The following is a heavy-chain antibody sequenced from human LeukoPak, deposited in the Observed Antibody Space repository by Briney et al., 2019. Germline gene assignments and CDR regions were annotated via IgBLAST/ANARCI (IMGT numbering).Heavy chain of an antibody. D-gene: IGHD3-22*01. Sequence: PGGSLRLSCAAHVFTFKSYGMHWVRQAPGKGLEWVAYIGHDGNNKYYADSVKGRFTISRDSSKNTLYLQMNSRRAEDTAVYYCARDVRIYYYDSSPDYWGQGTLVTVSS. J-gene: IGHJ4*02. CDR3: ARDVRIYYYDSSPDY. V-gene: IGHV3-30*02. CDR1: VFTFKSYG. CDR2: IGHDGNNK.